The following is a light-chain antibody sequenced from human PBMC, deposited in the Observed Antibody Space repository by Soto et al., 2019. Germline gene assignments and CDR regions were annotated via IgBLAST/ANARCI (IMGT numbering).Light chain of an antibody. CDR2: DTR. Sequence: QAVVTQEPSLTVSPGGTVTLTCDSSTGAVTSGHYPYWFQQKPGQAPRTLIYDTRNKYSWTPARFSGSLLGGKAALTLSGAQPEDEADYYCLLFYGGAGRVFGGGTKLTVL. J-gene: IGLJ3*02. CDR1: TGAVTSGHY. V-gene: IGLV7-46*01. CDR3: LLFYGGAGRV.